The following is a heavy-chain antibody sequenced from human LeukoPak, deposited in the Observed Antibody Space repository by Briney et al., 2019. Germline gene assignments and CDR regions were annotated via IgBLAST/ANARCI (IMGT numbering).Heavy chain of an antibody. J-gene: IGHJ4*02. V-gene: IGHV4-28*06. CDR3: ARKLASVGYLDY. Sequence: PSETLSLTCAVSGYSISSSNWWGWIRQPPGKGLEWIGYICYSGTTNYNPSLKSRVTMSVDTSKNHFSLKLSSVTALDTAVYYCARKLASVGYLDYWGQGTLVTVSS. CDR1: GYSISSSNW. D-gene: IGHD3-10*01. CDR2: ICYSGTT.